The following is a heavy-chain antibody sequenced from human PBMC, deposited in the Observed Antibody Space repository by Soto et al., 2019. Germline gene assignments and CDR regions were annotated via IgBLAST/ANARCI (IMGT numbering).Heavy chain of an antibody. V-gene: IGHV3-23*01. J-gene: IGHJ6*02. CDR3: AKDTFGGVIVIPYGMDV. CDR1: GFTFSSYA. D-gene: IGHD3-16*02. Sequence: QLGGSLRLSCAASGFTFSSYAMSWVRQAPGKGLEWVSAISGSGGSTYYADSVKGRFTISRDNSKNTLYLQMNSLRAEDTAVYYCAKDTFGGVIVIPYGMDVWGQGTTVTVSS. CDR2: ISGSGGST.